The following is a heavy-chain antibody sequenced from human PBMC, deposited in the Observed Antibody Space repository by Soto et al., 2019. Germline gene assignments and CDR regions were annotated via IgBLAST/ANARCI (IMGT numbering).Heavy chain of an antibody. CDR3: ARSRHILLYYYGSGSYYDNWFDP. CDR2: IYHSGST. CDR1: GGSISSGGYS. D-gene: IGHD3-10*01. J-gene: IGHJ5*02. Sequence: SETLSLTCAVSGGSISSGGYSWSWIRQPPGKGLEWIGYIYHSGSTYYNPSLKSRVTISVDTSKNQLSLKLSSVTAADTAVYYCARSRHILLYYYGSGSYYDNWFDPWGQGTLVTVSS. V-gene: IGHV4-30-2*01.